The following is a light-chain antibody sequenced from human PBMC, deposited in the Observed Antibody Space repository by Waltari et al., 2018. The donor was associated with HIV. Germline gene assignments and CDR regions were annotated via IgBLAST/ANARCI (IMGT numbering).Light chain of an antibody. Sequence: QSVLTQRPSASGTPGQRVTISCSGSSSNIGNDNVYWYQQRPGTAPKLLIYNNYHRHSGVSDRFSGSKSGASASLAISGLRSEDEADYYCTGWDSSQSEYLFGTGTKVTVL. CDR3: TGWDSSQSEYL. J-gene: IGLJ1*01. CDR2: NNY. CDR1: SSNIGNDN. V-gene: IGLV1-47*02.